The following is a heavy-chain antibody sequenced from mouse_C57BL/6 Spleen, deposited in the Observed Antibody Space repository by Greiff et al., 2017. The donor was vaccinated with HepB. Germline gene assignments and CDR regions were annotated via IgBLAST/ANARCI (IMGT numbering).Heavy chain of an antibody. CDR2: INPYNGDT. Sequence: VQLQQSGPELVKPGDSVKISCKASGYSFTGYFMNWVMQSHGKSLEWIGRINPYNGDTFYNQKFKGKATLTVDKSSSTAHMELRSLTSEDSAVYDCARSYYGSGWYFDVWGTGTTVTVSS. V-gene: IGHV1-20*01. CDR1: GYSFTGYF. D-gene: IGHD1-1*01. J-gene: IGHJ1*03. CDR3: ARSYYGSGWYFDV.